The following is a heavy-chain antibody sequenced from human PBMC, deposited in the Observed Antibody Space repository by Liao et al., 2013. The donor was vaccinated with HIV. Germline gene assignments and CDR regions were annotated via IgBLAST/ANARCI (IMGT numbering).Heavy chain of an antibody. CDR1: GDSITSIDYY. J-gene: IGHJ4*02. V-gene: IGHV4-61*08. D-gene: IGHD3-10*01. CDR2: INYSGTT. Sequence: QLRLQESGPGLVKPSETLSLTCTVSGDSITSIDYYWSWIRQPPGKRLEWIGYINYSGTTNYSPSLKSRVTISVDTSKNQFSLSLSSVTAADTAVYYCARAPYYSGSGSYSNSIPFDYWGQGTLVTVSS. CDR3: ARAPYYSGSGSYSNSIPFDY.